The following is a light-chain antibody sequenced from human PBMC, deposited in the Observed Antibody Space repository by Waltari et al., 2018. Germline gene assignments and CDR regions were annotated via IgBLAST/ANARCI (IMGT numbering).Light chain of an antibody. J-gene: IGKJ1*01. Sequence: EIVMTQSPATLSVSPGERVTLSCRASQSGGNNLAWYQQKPGQAPRLLIYVASTRATGIPPRFSGSGSGTEFSLSISSLQSEDFGVYYCQQYNNWPPWTFGQGTRVEIK. CDR1: QSGGNN. CDR3: QQYNNWPPWT. CDR2: VAS. V-gene: IGKV3-15*01.